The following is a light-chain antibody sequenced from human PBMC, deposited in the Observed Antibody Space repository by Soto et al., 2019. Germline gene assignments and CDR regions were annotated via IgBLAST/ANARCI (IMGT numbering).Light chain of an antibody. CDR3: QQYGTSPLT. J-gene: IGKJ4*01. Sequence: EIVLTQSPGTLSVSSGERATLSCRASQTIRGDFLAWYQQRPGQSPRLLISAASNRATGIPDRFSASGSGTDFTLTIRRVETEDFAVYYCQQYGTSPLTFGGGTKVDI. CDR2: AAS. V-gene: IGKV3-20*01. CDR1: QTIRGDF.